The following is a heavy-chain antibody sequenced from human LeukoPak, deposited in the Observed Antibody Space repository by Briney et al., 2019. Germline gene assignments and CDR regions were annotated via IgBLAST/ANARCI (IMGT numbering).Heavy chain of an antibody. CDR1: VGSISTYY. CDR3: ARSSYYYYGMDV. CDR2: IYYSGST. V-gene: IGHV4-59*08. Sequence: SETLSLTCTVSVGSISTYYWSWIRQPPGKALEWIGYIYYSGSTNYNPSLKSRVTISVDTSKNQFSLNLTSVTAADTATYYCARSSYYYYGMDVWSQGTTVTVPS. J-gene: IGHJ6*02.